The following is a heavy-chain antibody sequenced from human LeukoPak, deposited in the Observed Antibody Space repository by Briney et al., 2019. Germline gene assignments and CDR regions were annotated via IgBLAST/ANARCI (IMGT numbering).Heavy chain of an antibody. D-gene: IGHD3-22*01. CDR3: ARGTYYYDSRGYYSGGLGH. J-gene: IGHJ4*02. Sequence: PGGSLRLSCAASGFTFSHYAMHWGRQAPGKGLECVAIISNDGSDRYYADSVKGRLTISRDNSENALYLQMNSLRAEDTAVYYCARGTYYYDSRGYYSGGLGHWGQGTLLTVSS. CDR1: GFTFSHYA. CDR2: ISNDGSDR. V-gene: IGHV3-30*14.